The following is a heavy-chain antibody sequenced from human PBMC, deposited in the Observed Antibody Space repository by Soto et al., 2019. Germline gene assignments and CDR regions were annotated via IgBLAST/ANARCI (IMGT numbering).Heavy chain of an antibody. CDR2: ISYDGSNK. V-gene: IGHV3-30*18. CDR1: GFTLSSYG. CDR3: AKASYYYGSGSYAPDGMDV. Sequence: PGGSLRLSCAASGFTLSSYGMHWVRQAPGKGLEWVAVISYDGSNKYYADSVKGRFTISRDNSKNTLYLQMNSLRAEDTAVYYCAKASYYYGSGSYAPDGMDVWGQGTTVTVSS. J-gene: IGHJ6*02. D-gene: IGHD3-10*01.